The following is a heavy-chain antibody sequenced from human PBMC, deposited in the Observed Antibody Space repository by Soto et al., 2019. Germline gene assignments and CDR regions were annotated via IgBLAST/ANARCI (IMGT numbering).Heavy chain of an antibody. CDR1: GGSISSSSHY. D-gene: IGHD3-22*01. CDR3: GRPYNDSPGYWGAFDI. J-gene: IGHJ3*02. CDR2: IYCSGRT. Sequence: PSETLSLTCTVSGGSISSSSHYWGWIRQPPGKGLEWIGSIYCSGRTYENTSLQSRVTISMDTSKNQFSMNLSSVTAADTAVYLCGRPYNDSPGYWGAFDIWGQGKMVTVSS. V-gene: IGHV4-39*01.